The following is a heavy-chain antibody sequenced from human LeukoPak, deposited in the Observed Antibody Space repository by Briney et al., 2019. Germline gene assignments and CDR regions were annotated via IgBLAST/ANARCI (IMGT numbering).Heavy chain of an antibody. D-gene: IGHD2-2*02. J-gene: IGHJ6*03. Sequence: SETLSLTCAVYGGSFSGYYWSWIRQPPGKGLEWIGEINHSGSTNYNPSLKSRVTISVDKSKNQFSLKLSSVTAADTAVYYCARGKRDIVVVPAAIHYYYYMDVWGKGTTVTVSS. CDR2: INHSGST. CDR1: GGSFSGYY. CDR3: ARGKRDIVVVPAAIHYYYYMDV. V-gene: IGHV4-34*01.